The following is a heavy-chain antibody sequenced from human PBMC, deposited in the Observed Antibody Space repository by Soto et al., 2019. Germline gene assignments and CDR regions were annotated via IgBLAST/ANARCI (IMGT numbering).Heavy chain of an antibody. V-gene: IGHV3-23*01. J-gene: IGHJ4*02. CDR3: ARRGPGTYFDY. CDR1: GCTFSSYA. CDR2: ISGSGDST. Sequence: GGSLRLSCAASGCTFSSYAISWVRQAPGKGLEWVSVISGSGDSTYYADSVKGRFTISRDNSKNTLYLQMNSLRAEDTAVYYCARRGPGTYFDYWGQGTLVPVSS. D-gene: IGHD6-13*01.